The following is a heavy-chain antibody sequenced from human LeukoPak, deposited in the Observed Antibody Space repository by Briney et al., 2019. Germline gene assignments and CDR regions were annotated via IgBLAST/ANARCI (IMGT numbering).Heavy chain of an antibody. J-gene: IGHJ3*02. D-gene: IGHD3-22*01. CDR2: ISGSGGST. V-gene: IGHV3-23*01. CDR3: ARPSSGYYYGAHDAFDI. Sequence: PGGSLRLSCAASGFTFSSYAMSWVRQAPGKGLEWVSAISGSGGSTYYADSVKGRFTISRDNSKNTLYLQMNSLRAEDTAVYYCARPSSGYYYGAHDAFDIWGQGTMVTVSS. CDR1: GFTFSSYA.